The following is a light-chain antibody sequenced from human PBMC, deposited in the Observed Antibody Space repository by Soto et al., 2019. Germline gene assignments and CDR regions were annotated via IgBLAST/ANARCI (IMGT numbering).Light chain of an antibody. CDR3: QLHGDSPRT. Sequence: PGEGATLSCRASQSVSTYLAWYPQRPGQAPLFLISGASCRATGIPDRVSDCGSRTDFTLTRTRLETADFALYSCQLHGDSPRTFGRGTKVEIK. V-gene: IGKV3-20*01. CDR2: GAS. J-gene: IGKJ1*01. CDR1: QSVSTY.